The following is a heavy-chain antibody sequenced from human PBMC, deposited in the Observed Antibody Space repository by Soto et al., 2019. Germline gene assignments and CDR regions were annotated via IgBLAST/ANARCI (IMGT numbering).Heavy chain of an antibody. V-gene: IGHV4-39*01. J-gene: IGHJ5*02. CDR1: SDCICRSCYY. CDR3: ARLDNLTGRFDP. D-gene: IGHD3-9*01. Sequence: SQTLSLACPVGSDCICRSCYYWGWIRQPPGKGLEWIGSIYYSGSTYYNPSLKSRVTISVDTSKNQFSLKLSSVTAADTAVYYCARLDNLTGRFDPWAQGTLVPVSS. CDR2: IYYSGST.